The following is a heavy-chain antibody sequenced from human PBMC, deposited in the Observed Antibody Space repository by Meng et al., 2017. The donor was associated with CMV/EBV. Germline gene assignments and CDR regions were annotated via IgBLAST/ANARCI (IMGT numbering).Heavy chain of an antibody. CDR3: AREGYCSGGSCNSDY. Sequence: ETLSLTCAASGFTFSSYSMNWVRQAPGKGLEWVSSISSSSSYIYYADSVKGRFTISRDNAKNSLYLQMNSLRAEGTAVYYCAREGYCSGGSCNSDYWGQGTLVTVSS. D-gene: IGHD2-15*01. CDR1: GFTFSSYS. CDR2: ISSSSSYI. J-gene: IGHJ4*02. V-gene: IGHV3-21*01.